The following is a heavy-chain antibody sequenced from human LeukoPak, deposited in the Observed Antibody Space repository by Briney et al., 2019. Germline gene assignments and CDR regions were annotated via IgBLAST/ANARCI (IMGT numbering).Heavy chain of an antibody. CDR3: AKVGYSYGEDFDY. V-gene: IGHV3-30*18. D-gene: IGHD5-18*01. CDR2: ISCGGSNK. Sequence: GGSLRLSCAASGFTFSSYGMHWVRQAPGKGLEWVAVISCGGSNKYYADSVKGRFTISRDNSKNTLYLQMNSLRAEDTAVYYCAKVGYSYGEDFDYWGQGTLVTVSS. CDR1: GFTFSSYG. J-gene: IGHJ4*02.